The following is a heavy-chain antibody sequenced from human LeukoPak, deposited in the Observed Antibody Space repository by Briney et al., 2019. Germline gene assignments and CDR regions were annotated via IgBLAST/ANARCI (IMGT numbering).Heavy chain of an antibody. Sequence: SETLSLTCAVSDYSIRSGYLWGWIRQPPGKGLEWIGTIYHSGSTYYNSSLKSRVTISVDTSSNQFSLNLTSVTAADTAVYYCARVGGGTFAYWGQGTLVTVSS. D-gene: IGHD3-16*01. CDR1: DYSIRSGYL. CDR2: IYHSGST. J-gene: IGHJ4*02. CDR3: ARVGGGTFAY. V-gene: IGHV4-38-2*01.